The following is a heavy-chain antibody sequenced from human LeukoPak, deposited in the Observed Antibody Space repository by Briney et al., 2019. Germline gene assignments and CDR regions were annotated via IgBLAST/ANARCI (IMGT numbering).Heavy chain of an antibody. Sequence: GESLKISCKGSGYSFTNYWIGWVRQMPGQGPEWIGIIHPRDSETVYTPSFRGQVTISADKSTTTAYLQWSSLKASDSAIYYCTRRQVAGSHGEWFDPWGQGTLVTVSS. V-gene: IGHV5-51*01. CDR1: GYSFTNYW. J-gene: IGHJ5*02. D-gene: IGHD6-19*01. CDR2: IHPRDSET. CDR3: TRRQVAGSHGEWFDP.